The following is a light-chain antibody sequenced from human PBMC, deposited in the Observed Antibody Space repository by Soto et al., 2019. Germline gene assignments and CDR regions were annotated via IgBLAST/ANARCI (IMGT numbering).Light chain of an antibody. CDR1: TSNIGAGYD. CDR2: GNT. CDR3: QSYDNTLSGPIYV. J-gene: IGLJ1*01. V-gene: IGLV1-40*01. Sequence: QSVLTQPPSVSGALGQRVTISCTGITSNIGAGYDVHWYQHLPGRAPKLLIYGNTNRPSGVPDRFSGSKSATSASLAITGLQAEDEGVYYCQSYDNTLSGPIYVFGTGTK.